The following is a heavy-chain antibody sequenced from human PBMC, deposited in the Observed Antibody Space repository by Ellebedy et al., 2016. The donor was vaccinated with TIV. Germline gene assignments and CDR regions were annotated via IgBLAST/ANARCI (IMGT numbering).Heavy chain of an antibody. CDR2: MNPNSGDT. V-gene: IGHV1-8*01. CDR1: GYTFTSYD. D-gene: IGHD6-13*01. J-gene: IGHJ4*02. Sequence: ASVKVSCXASGYTFTSYDVNWVRQASGQGLEWMGWMNPNSGDTGYGQKFQGRVTMTRDTSTSTVYMELSSLTSEDTAIYYCARVLRPDSSSLAVWGQGTLVTVSS. CDR3: ARVLRPDSSSLAV.